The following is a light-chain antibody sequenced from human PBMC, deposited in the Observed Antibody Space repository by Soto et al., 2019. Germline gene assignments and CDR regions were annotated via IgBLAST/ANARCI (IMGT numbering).Light chain of an antibody. V-gene: IGKV3-20*01. J-gene: IGKJ2*01. CDR1: QSVSSH. CDR2: AAS. Sequence: EIVLTQSPGTLSLSPGERATLSCRASQSVSSHLAWFQQKPGQAPRLLISAASRRATAIPDRFSGSGSGTDFTLTVSVLEPEDFAVYYCQQYFRSPYTFGQGTKLEIK. CDR3: QQYFRSPYT.